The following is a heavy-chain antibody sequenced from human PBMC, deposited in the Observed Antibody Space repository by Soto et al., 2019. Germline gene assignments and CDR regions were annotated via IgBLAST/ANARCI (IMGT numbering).Heavy chain of an antibody. D-gene: IGHD5-12*01. J-gene: IGHJ3*02. CDR3: ARDSGYSGYGTNDAFDI. V-gene: IGHV1-69*13. Sequence: SVKVSCKASGGTFSSYAISWVRQAPGQGLEWMGGIIPIFGTANYAQKFQGRVTITADESTSTAYMELSSLRSEDTAVYYCARDSGYSGYGTNDAFDIWGQGPMVTVS. CDR1: GGTFSSYA. CDR2: IIPIFGTA.